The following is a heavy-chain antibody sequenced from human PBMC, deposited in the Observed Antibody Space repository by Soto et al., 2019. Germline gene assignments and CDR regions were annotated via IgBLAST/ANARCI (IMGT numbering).Heavy chain of an antibody. CDR1: GGTFSSYA. V-gene: IGHV1-69*13. CDR2: IIPIFGTA. J-gene: IGHJ4*02. Sequence: GASVKVSCKASGGTFSSYAISWVRQAPGQGLEWMGGIIPIFGTANYAQKFQGRVTITADESTSTAYMELSSLRSEDTAVYYCARLVDTAMVYAAQRDYWGQGTLVTVSS. CDR3: ARLVDTAMVYAAQRDY. D-gene: IGHD5-18*01.